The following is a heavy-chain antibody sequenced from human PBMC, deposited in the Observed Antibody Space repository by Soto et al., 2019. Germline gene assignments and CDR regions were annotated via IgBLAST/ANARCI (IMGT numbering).Heavy chain of an antibody. CDR2: ISYDGSNK. J-gene: IGHJ6*02. D-gene: IGHD6-13*01. CDR1: GFTFSSYA. Sequence: GGSLRLSCAASGFTFSSYAMHWVRQAPGKGLEWVAVISYDGSNKYYADSVKGRFTISRDNSKNTLYLQMNSLRAEDTAVYYCARDRTEMGEGKQLEYYYYYGTDVWGQGTTVTVS. CDR3: ARDRTEMGEGKQLEYYYYYGTDV. V-gene: IGHV3-30-3*01.